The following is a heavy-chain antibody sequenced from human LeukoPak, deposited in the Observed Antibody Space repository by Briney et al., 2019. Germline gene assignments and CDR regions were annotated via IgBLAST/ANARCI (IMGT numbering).Heavy chain of an antibody. D-gene: IGHD2-15*01. CDR2: INHSGST. CDR3: ARGGPRYCSGGSCYFSY. J-gene: IGHJ4*02. CDR1: GGSFSGYY. Sequence: SETLSLTCAVYGGSFSGYYWSWIRQPPGKGLEWIGEINHSGSTNYNPSPKSRVTISVDTSKNQFSLKLSSVTAADTAVYYCARGGPRYCSGGSCYFSYWGQGTLVTVSS. V-gene: IGHV4-34*01.